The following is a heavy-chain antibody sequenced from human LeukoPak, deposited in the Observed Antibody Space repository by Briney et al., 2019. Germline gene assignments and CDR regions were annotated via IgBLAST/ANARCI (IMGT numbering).Heavy chain of an antibody. CDR1: GYTFTSYY. Sequence: ASVKVSCKASGYTFTSYYMHWVRQAPGQGLEWMGWISTYKSDTNYAQKLQGRVTMTTDTSTSTAYMELRSLRSDDTAVYYCARVHSGWFGEDHYFDCWGQGTLVTVSS. J-gene: IGHJ4*02. D-gene: IGHD3-10*01. V-gene: IGHV1-18*04. CDR3: ARVHSGWFGEDHYFDC. CDR2: ISTYKSDT.